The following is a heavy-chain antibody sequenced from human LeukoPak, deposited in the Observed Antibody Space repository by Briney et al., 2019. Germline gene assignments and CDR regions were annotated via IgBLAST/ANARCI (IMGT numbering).Heavy chain of an antibody. CDR1: GGTFSSYA. V-gene: IGHV1-69*13. Sequence: GASVKVSCKASGGTFSSYAISWVRQAPGQGLEWMGGIIPIFGTANYAQKFRGRVTITADESTSTAYMELSSLRSEDTAVYYCAREDYYDSSGTAFDYWGQGTLVTVSS. D-gene: IGHD3-22*01. J-gene: IGHJ4*02. CDR2: IIPIFGTA. CDR3: AREDYYDSSGTAFDY.